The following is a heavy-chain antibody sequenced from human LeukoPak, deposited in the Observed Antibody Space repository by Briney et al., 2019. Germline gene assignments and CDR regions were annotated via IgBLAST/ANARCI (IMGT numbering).Heavy chain of an antibody. V-gene: IGHV4-34*01. Sequence: SETLSLTCAVYIDSFSNYHWNWIRQTPAKGMEWIGEVNESGGANISPSLRSRVILSVDTSKNQFSLKLISVTVADTAIYYCARGQGATVPQVGKNWFDPWGQGTRVTVSS. D-gene: IGHD1-26*01. J-gene: IGHJ5*02. CDR3: ARGQGATVPQVGKNWFDP. CDR2: VNESGGA. CDR1: IDSFSNYH.